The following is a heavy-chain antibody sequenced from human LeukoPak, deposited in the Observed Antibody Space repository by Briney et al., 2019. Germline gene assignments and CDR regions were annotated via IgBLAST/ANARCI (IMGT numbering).Heavy chain of an antibody. CDR3: ARLVGATTVDDAFDI. Sequence: SVKVSCKASGGTFSSYAISWVRQAPGQGLEWMGGIIPIFGTANYAQKFQGRVTITADESTSTAYMELSSLRSEYTAVYYCARLVGATTVDDAFDIWGQGTMVTVSS. CDR1: GGTFSSYA. J-gene: IGHJ3*02. D-gene: IGHD1-26*01. V-gene: IGHV1-69*13. CDR2: IIPIFGTA.